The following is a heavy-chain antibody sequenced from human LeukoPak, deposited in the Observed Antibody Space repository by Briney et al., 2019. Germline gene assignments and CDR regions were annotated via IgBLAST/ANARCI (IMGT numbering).Heavy chain of an antibody. CDR2: IRYDGSNK. D-gene: IGHD3-10*01. J-gene: IGHJ4*02. CDR3: AKDSTPTDYYGSAADY. CDR1: GFTFSSYG. V-gene: IGHV3-33*03. Sequence: PGRSLRLSCAASGFTFSSYGMHWVRQAPGKGLEWVAVIRYDGSNKYYADSVEGRFTISRDNSKNTLYLQMNSLRAEDTAVYYCAKDSTPTDYYGSAADYWGQGTLVTVSS.